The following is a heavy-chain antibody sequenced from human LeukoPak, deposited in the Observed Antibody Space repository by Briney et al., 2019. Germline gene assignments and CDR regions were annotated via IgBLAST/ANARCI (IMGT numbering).Heavy chain of an antibody. D-gene: IGHD2-15*01. V-gene: IGHV4-28*03. Sequence: SDTLSLTCAVSGYSIRSTNWWGWIRQPPGKGLEWIAYMFYSGATNFKPSLKSRVTISIDTSKNQFSLRLTSVTAADTAVYYCARGRGEVVVAAWDAFDIWGQGTMVTVSS. CDR3: ARGRGEVVVAAWDAFDI. CDR2: MFYSGAT. CDR1: GYSIRSTNW. J-gene: IGHJ3*02.